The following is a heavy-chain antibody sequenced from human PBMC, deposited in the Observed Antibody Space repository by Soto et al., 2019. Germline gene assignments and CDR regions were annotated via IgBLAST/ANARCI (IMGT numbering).Heavy chain of an antibody. CDR3: ARKGYGGRWSLDY. CDR1: GFTFNSYG. D-gene: IGHD2-15*01. J-gene: IGHJ4*01. CDR2: ISYDGNRK. V-gene: IGHV3-30*03. Sequence: QVQLVESGGGVVQPGRSLRISCAASGFTFNSYGMHWARQAPGEGLEWVAVISYDGNRKYYADSVKGRFTISRDFSKNTVDLHMNSLRVEDTAVYFCARKGYGGRWSLDYWGHGILVTVSS.